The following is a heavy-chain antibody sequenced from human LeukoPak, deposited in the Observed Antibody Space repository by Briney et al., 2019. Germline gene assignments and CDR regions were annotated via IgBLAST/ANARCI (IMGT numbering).Heavy chain of an antibody. Sequence: PSETLSLTCTVSGGSISSSSYYWGWIRQPPGKGLEWIGSIYYSGSTYYNPSLKSRVTISVDTSKNQFSLKLSSVTAADTAVYYCARDRLNYDFWSGYLYGWGGAFDIWGQGTMVTVSS. CDR2: IYYSGST. CDR1: GGSISSSSYY. V-gene: IGHV4-39*02. D-gene: IGHD3-3*01. CDR3: ARDRLNYDFWSGYLYGWGGAFDI. J-gene: IGHJ3*02.